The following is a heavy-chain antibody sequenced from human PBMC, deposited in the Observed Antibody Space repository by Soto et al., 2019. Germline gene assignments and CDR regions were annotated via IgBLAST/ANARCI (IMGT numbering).Heavy chain of an antibody. V-gene: IGHV3-30-3*01. Sequence: GGSLRLSCAASGFTFSIYAMHWVRQAPGKGLEWVAVISYDGSNKYYADSVKGRFTISRDNSKNTLHLQMNSLRAEDTAVYYCARDQVVVPAARYPYYYYGMDVWGQGTTVTVSS. CDR1: GFTFSIYA. D-gene: IGHD2-2*01. J-gene: IGHJ6*02. CDR3: ARDQVVVPAARYPYYYYGMDV. CDR2: ISYDGSNK.